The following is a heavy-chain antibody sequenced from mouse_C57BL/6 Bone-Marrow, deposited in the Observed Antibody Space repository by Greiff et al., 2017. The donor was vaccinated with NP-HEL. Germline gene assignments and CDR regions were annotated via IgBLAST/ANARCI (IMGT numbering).Heavy chain of an antibody. J-gene: IGHJ4*01. CDR2: INPSTGGT. CDR3: ARDGSREPYYAIDD. Sequence: VQLQQSGPELVKPGASVKISCKASGYSFTGYYMNWVKQSPEKSLEWIGEINPSTGGTTYNQKFKAKATLTVDKAYSTAYMQLKSLTSEDSAVYYCARDGSREPYYAIDDWGQGTSVTVSS. CDR1: GYSFTGYY. D-gene: IGHD1-1*01. V-gene: IGHV1-42*01.